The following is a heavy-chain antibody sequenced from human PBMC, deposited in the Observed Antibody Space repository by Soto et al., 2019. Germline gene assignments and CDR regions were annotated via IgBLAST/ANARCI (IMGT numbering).Heavy chain of an antibody. J-gene: IGHJ4*02. CDR1: GFSFSNYG. CDR2: ITKTGRST. V-gene: IGHV3-23*01. Sequence: EVQLLESGGGLVQPGGSLRLSCATSGFSFSNYGMNWVRQAPGKGLEWVSGITKTGRSTFIADSVRGRFTISRDNLKNTLYLQMSSLRGEDTAVYYCVKPSGWYPDYWGQGTHVTVSS. CDR3: VKPSGWYPDY. D-gene: IGHD6-19*01.